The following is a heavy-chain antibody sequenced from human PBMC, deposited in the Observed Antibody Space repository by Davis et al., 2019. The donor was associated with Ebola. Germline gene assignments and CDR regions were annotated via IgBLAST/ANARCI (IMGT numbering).Heavy chain of an antibody. V-gene: IGHV1-69*13. J-gene: IGHJ4*02. CDR2: IIPIFGTA. CDR3: ARDHCSGGSCYFDY. Sequence: SVKVSCKASGSTFSSYAISWVRQAPGQGLEWMGGIIPIFGTANYAQKFQGRVTITADESTSTAYMELSSLRSEDTAVYYCARDHCSGGSCYFDYWGQGTLVTVSS. D-gene: IGHD2-15*01. CDR1: GSTFSSYA.